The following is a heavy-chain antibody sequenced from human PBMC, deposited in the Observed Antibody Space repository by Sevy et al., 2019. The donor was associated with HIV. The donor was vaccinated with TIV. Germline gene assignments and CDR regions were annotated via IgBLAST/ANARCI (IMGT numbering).Heavy chain of an antibody. CDR1: GGTFSSYA. Sequence: ASVKVSCKASGGTFSSYAISWVRQAPGQGLEWMGGIIPIFGTANYAQKFQGRVTITADESTSTAYMELSSLRSEDTAVYYCAGATTSREYFDYWGQGTLVTVSS. J-gene: IGHJ4*02. V-gene: IGHV1-69*13. CDR2: IIPIFGTA. CDR3: AGATTSREYFDY. D-gene: IGHD1-26*01.